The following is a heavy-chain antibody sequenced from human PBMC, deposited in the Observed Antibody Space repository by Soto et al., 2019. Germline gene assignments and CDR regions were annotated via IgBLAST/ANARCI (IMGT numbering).Heavy chain of an antibody. CDR1: GYTFTRYV. CDR3: ARGLGGYCSGGSCPTLFDP. D-gene: IGHD2-15*01. V-gene: IGHV1-18*01. J-gene: IGHJ5*02. CDR2: ISAYNGNT. Sequence: ASVKVSCKASGYTFTRYVISCGRQAPGQGLEWMGWISAYNGNTNYAQKLQGRVTMTRNTSISTAYMELSSLRSEDTAVYYCARGLGGYCSGGSCPTLFDPWGQGTLVTVPQ.